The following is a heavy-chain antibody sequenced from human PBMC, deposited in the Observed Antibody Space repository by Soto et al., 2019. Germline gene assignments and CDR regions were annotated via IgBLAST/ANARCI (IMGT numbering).Heavy chain of an antibody. Sequence: SVKVSCKASGGTFSSYAISWVRQAPGKGLEWMGGFDPEDGETIYAQKFQGRVTMTEDTSTDTAYMELSSLRSEDTAVYYCARERTRIGFDIWGQGTMVTVSS. CDR3: ARERTRIGFDI. CDR2: FDPEDGET. V-gene: IGHV1-24*01. D-gene: IGHD2-15*01. CDR1: GGTFSSYA. J-gene: IGHJ3*02.